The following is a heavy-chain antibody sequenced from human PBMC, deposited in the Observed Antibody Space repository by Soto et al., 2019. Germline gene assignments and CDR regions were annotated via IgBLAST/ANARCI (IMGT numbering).Heavy chain of an antibody. CDR1: RFTFSSYS. J-gene: IGHJ4*02. V-gene: IGHV3-74*01. D-gene: IGHD6-19*01. CDR2: INAAGSST. CDR3: ARLLAVAGTNY. Sequence: PGGSLRLSCAASRFTFSSYSMNWARQAPGKGLVWVSRINAAGSSTSYADSVKGRFTISRDNAENTLYLQMNSLRDEDTGVYYCARLLAVAGTNYWGQGTLVTVSS.